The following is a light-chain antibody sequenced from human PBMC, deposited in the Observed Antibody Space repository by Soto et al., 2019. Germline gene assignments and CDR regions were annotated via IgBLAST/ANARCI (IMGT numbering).Light chain of an antibody. CDR1: EDINDW. CDR3: QQRSNWPRT. V-gene: IGKV1-5*01. CDR2: DAS. Sequence: IQLTQSPSTLSGSVGARVTLTGRASEDINDWLAWYQQKPGKAPKLLIYDASSLESGVPSRFSGSGSGTDFTLTISSLEPEDFAVYYCQQRSNWPRTSGQGTKVDVK. J-gene: IGKJ1*01.